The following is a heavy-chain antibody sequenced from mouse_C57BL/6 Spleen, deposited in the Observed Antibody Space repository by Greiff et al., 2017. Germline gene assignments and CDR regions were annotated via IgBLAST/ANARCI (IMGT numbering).Heavy chain of an antibody. J-gene: IGHJ1*03. Sequence: VQLQQSGPELVKPGASVKISCKASGYSFTGYYMNWVKQSPEKSLEWIGAINPSTGGTTYNQKFKAKATLTVDKSSSTAYMQLKSLTSEDSAVYYCASPRYFDVWGTGTTVTVSS. V-gene: IGHV1-42*01. CDR3: ASPRYFDV. CDR1: GYSFTGYY. CDR2: INPSTGGT.